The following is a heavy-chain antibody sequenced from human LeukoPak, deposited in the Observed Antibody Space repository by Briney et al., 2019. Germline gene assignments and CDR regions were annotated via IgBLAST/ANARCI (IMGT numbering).Heavy chain of an antibody. J-gene: IGHJ5*02. Sequence: XXXAXGFTFSSYAMHWVRQAPGKGVEGVAVISYDGSNKYYADSVKGRFTMSRDNTKKNVYMQMKRLRAEDTAVYEXXXXXRXXWXXXXFDPWXXXXLVTVSS. CDR3: XXXXRXXWXXXXFDP. CDR2: ISYDGSNK. V-gene: IGHV3-30*04. D-gene: IGHD6-13*01. CDR1: GFTFSSYA.